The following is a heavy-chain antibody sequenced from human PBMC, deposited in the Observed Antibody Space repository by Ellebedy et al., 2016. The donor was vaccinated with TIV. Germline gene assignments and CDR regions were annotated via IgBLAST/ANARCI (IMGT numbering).Heavy chain of an antibody. CDR1: GLTFSDAW. Sequence: PGGSLRLSCAASGLTFSDAWMNWVRQAPGKGLEWVGHIKRKVDGGTIDYAAAVKGRFTISRDDSKDTAYLQMNSLKIDDTAVYYCTTFGYWGQGTLVTVSS. V-gene: IGHV3-15*07. J-gene: IGHJ4*02. CDR3: TTFGY. CDR2: IKRKVDGGTI.